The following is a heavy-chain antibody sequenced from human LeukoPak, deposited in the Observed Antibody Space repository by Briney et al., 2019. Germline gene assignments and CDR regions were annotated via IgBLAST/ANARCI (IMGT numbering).Heavy chain of an antibody. CDR2: IYHSGST. D-gene: IGHD1-26*01. J-gene: IGHJ3*02. V-gene: IGHV4-4*02. CDR3: ARDSSSHHHNSGAFDI. CDR1: GGSISSSNW. Sequence: PSETLSLTCAVSGGSISSSNWWSWVRQPPGQGLEWIGEIYHSGSTNYNPSLKSRVTISVDKSKNQFSLKLSSVTAADTAVYYCARDSSSHHHNSGAFDIWGQGTMVTVSS.